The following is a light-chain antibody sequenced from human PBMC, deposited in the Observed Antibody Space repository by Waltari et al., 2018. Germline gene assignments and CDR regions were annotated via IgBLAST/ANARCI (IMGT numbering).Light chain of an antibody. CDR3: QQSKEVPFT. V-gene: IGKV1-39*01. CDR1: QTLTTY. Sequence: DLQLTQSPSYLSASVGDRVTITCRASQTLTTYLNWYQQRPGTAPKFLIYAASNLETGVPSRFSGGGSGTDFTLTISGLQPDDFATYYCQQSKEVPFTFGQGTKLEIK. J-gene: IGKJ2*01. CDR2: AAS.